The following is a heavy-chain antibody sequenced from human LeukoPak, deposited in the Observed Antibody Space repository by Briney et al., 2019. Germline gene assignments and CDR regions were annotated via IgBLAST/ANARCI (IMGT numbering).Heavy chain of an antibody. V-gene: IGHV4-39*01. CDR3: ARRLPLYSGKGGNFDY. CDR2: IYYSGST. D-gene: IGHD5-12*01. Sequence: SETLSLTCTVSGGSISSSSYYWGWIRQPPGKGLEWIGSIYYSGSTYYNPSLKSRVTISVDTSKNQFSLKLCSVTAADTAVYYCARRLPLYSGKGGNFDYWGQGTLVTVSS. J-gene: IGHJ4*02. CDR1: GGSISSSSYY.